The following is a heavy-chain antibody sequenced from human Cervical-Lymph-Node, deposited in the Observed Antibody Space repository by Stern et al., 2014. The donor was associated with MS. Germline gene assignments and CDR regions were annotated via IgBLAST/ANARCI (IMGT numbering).Heavy chain of an antibody. V-gene: IGHV7-4-1*02. CDR1: GYTFINYA. CDR2: INTNTGNP. Sequence: QLVQSGSELKKPGASVKVSCKTSGYTFINYAINWVRQAPGQGPEWMGWINTNTGNPTYGQGFTGRFVFSLDTSTSTAFLQISSLRSEDTAIYYCARRSVAGLDYWGQGTLVTVSS. J-gene: IGHJ4*02. CDR3: ARRSVAGLDY. D-gene: IGHD6-19*01.